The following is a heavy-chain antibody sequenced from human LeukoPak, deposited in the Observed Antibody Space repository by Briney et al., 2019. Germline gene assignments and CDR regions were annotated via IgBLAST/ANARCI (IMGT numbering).Heavy chain of an antibody. CDR2: IYYSGST. CDR1: GGSISSSSYY. Sequence: SETLSLTCTVSGGSISSSSYYWGWIRQPPGKGLEWIGSIYYSGSTYYNPSLKSRVTISVDTSKNQFSLKLSSVTAADTAVYYCARGEVYGDYVGYWGQGTLVTVSS. D-gene: IGHD4-17*01. CDR3: ARGEVYGDYVGY. V-gene: IGHV4-39*07. J-gene: IGHJ4*02.